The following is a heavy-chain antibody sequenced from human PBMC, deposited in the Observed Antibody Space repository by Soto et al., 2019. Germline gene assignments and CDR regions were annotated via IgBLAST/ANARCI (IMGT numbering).Heavy chain of an antibody. J-gene: IGHJ4*02. CDR1: GFTFSTYA. Sequence: QVQLVESGGGVVQPGRSLRLSCTASGFTFSTYAMQWVRQAPGKGLQWVAVISYDGSDKYYADSVKGRFTISRDNSKNTVYLQLNSLRVDDTAVYYCARDPSIVVAMDFWGQGTLVTVSS. V-gene: IGHV3-30*04. CDR3: ARDPSIVVAMDF. D-gene: IGHD3-22*01. CDR2: ISYDGSDK.